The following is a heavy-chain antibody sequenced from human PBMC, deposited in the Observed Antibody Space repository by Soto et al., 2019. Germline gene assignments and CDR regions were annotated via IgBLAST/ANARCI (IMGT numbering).Heavy chain of an antibody. CDR2: IKSKTDGGTT. CDR3: TTDSVRETTVTCLDY. Sequence: GGSLRLSCAASGFTFSNAWMNWVRQAPGKGLEWVGRIKSKTDGGTTDYAAPVKGRFTISRDDSKNTLYLQMNSLKTEDTAVYYCTTDSVRETTVTCLDYWGQGTLVTVSS. J-gene: IGHJ4*02. D-gene: IGHD4-17*01. V-gene: IGHV3-15*07. CDR1: GFTFSNAW.